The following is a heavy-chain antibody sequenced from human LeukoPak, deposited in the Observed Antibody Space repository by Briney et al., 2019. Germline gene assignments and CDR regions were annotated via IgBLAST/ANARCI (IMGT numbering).Heavy chain of an antibody. CDR3: ARDWYFDRSGYYYSTP. CDR2: IYSGGST. Sequence: GGSLRLSCAASGFTLSSNYMSWVRQAPGKGLGWVSVIYSGGSTYYADSVKGRFTISRDISKNTLYLQMNSLRAEDTAVYYCARDWYFDRSGYYYSTPWGQGTLVTVSS. J-gene: IGHJ5*02. V-gene: IGHV3-66*01. D-gene: IGHD3-22*01. CDR1: GFTLSSNY.